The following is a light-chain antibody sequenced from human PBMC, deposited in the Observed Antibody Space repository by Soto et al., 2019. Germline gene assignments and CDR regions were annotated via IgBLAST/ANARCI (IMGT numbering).Light chain of an antibody. J-gene: IGKJ4*01. CDR3: QHRTNWPIT. Sequence: EIVLTQSPATLSLSPGERATLSCRTSQSVSIYLAWYQQKPGQAPRLLIYDASVRATGIPPRFSGSGSGTDFTLTISSLEPEDFAVYYCQHRTNWPITFGGGTKVEIK. CDR1: QSVSIY. V-gene: IGKV3-11*01. CDR2: DAS.